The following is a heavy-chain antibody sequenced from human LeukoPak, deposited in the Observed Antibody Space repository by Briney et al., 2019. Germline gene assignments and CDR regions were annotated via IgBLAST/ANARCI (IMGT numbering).Heavy chain of an antibody. Sequence: ASVKVSCKASGGTFSSYAISWVRQAPGQGLEWMGRIIPILGIANYAQKFQGRVTITAGKSTSTAYMELSSLRSEDTAVYYCARGYSSSPNDYWGQGTLVTVSS. D-gene: IGHD6-13*01. J-gene: IGHJ4*02. V-gene: IGHV1-69*04. CDR3: ARGYSSSPNDY. CDR2: IIPILGIA. CDR1: GGTFSSYA.